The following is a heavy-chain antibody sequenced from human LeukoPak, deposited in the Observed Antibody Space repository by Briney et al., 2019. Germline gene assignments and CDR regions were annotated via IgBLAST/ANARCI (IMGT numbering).Heavy chain of an antibody. CDR1: GGSISSGSYY. Sequence: SQTLSLTCTVSGGSISSGSYYWSWIRQPAGKGLEWIRRIYTSGSTNYNPSLKSRVTISVDTSKNQFSLKLSSVTAADTAVYYCASYDFWSGYTDYWGQGTLVTVSS. D-gene: IGHD3-3*01. CDR3: ASYDFWSGYTDY. CDR2: IYTSGST. J-gene: IGHJ4*02. V-gene: IGHV4-61*02.